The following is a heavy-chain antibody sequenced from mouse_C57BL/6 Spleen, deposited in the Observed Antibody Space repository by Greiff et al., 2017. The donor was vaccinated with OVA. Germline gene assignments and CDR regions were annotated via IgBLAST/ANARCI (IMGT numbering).Heavy chain of an antibody. CDR1: GYAFSSSW. Sequence: QVQLQQSGPELVKPGASVKISCKASGYAFSSSWMNWVKQRPGKGLEWIGRIYPGDGDTNYNGKFKGKATLTADKSSSTAYMQLSSLTSEDSAVYLCAREGGSYYVDYGGQGTTPTVSS. CDR3: AREGGSYYVDY. V-gene: IGHV1-82*01. J-gene: IGHJ2*01. CDR2: IYPGDGDT.